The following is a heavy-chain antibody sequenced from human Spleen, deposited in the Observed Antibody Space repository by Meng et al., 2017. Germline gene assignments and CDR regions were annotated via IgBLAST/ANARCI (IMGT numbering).Heavy chain of an antibody. J-gene: IGHJ4*02. V-gene: IGHV3-21*01. D-gene: IGHD1-26*01. CDR3: ARDHYEGARPLDY. CDR2: VSSDGTYT. Sequence: GESLKISCAASGFTFSSYSMNWVRQSPGKGLEWVSSVSSDGTYTNYADSVKGRFTISRDNSKNTLYLQMNSLRAEDTAVYYCARDHYEGARPLDYWGQGALVTVSS. CDR1: GFTFSSYS.